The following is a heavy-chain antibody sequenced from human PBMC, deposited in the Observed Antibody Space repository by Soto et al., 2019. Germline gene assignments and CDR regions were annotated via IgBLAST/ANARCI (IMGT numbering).Heavy chain of an antibody. V-gene: IGHV2-5*02. CDR1: GFSLSTSGMG. CDR2: IYWDDDK. J-gene: IGHJ5*02. D-gene: IGHD2-15*01. Sequence: QITLKESGPTLVKPTQTLTLTCTFSGFSLSTSGMGVGWIRQPPGKALEWLALIYWDDDKRYSPSLKSRLTITKDPXXHXLXXTMTNMDPVATATYYCAHRRAYGTGGSCSSIWSDPWGQGTLVTVSS. CDR3: AHRRAYGTGGSCSSIWSDP.